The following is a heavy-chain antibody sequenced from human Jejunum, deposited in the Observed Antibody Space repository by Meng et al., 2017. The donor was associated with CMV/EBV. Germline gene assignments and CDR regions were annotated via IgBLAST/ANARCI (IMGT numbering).Heavy chain of an antibody. CDR1: GLTFSSSW. V-gene: IGHV3-7*01. D-gene: IGHD1-26*01. CDR2: INQDGTQN. CDR3: TKGGGNLDS. Sequence: SWAASGLTFSSSWMSWVRQAPGKGLEWVANINQDGTQNYYIDSVKGRFTISRDNARNSLYLQMNNLRVEDTAVYYCTKGGGNLDSWGQGTQVTVSS. J-gene: IGHJ4*02.